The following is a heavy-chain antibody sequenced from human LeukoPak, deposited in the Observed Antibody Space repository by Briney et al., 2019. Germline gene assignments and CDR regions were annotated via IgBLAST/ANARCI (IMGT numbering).Heavy chain of an antibody. CDR2: INHSGST. CDR3: ARGRGSSSWYDWYFDL. V-gene: IGHV4-34*01. J-gene: IGHJ2*01. D-gene: IGHD6-13*01. CDR1: GGSFSGYY. Sequence: SETLSLTCAVYGGSFSGYYWSWIRQPPGKGLEWIGEINHSGSTNYNPSLNSRVTISVDTSKNQFSLKLSSVTAADTAVYYCARGRGSSSWYDWYFDLWGRGTLVTASS.